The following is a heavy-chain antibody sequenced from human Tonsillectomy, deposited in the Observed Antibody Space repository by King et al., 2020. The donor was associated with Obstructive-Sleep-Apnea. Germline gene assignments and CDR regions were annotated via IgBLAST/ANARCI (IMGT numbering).Heavy chain of an antibody. J-gene: IGHJ6*02. V-gene: IGHV4-31*03. CDR3: ARTAVTMIRGVIITEDYYYYYGMDV. D-gene: IGHD3-10*01. Sequence: QLQESGPGLVKPSQTLSLTCIVSGGSISSGDYYWSWIRQHPGKGLEWIGYIYYSGSAYYNPSLKSRVTISVDTSINQFSLKLSSVTAADTAVYYCARTAVTMIRGVIITEDYYYYYGMDVWGQGTTVTVSS. CDR2: IYYSGSA. CDR1: GGSISSGDYY.